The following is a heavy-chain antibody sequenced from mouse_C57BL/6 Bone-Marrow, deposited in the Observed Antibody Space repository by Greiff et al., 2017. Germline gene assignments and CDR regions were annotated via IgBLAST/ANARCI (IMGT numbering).Heavy chain of an antibody. Sequence: VQGVESGAELVKPGASVKISCKASGYAFSSYWMNWVKQRPGRGLEWIGQIYPGDGDTNYNGKFKGKATLTADKSSSTAYMQLSSLTSEDSAVYFCARDRDYDMDDWGQGTSVTVSS. CDR2: IYPGDGDT. V-gene: IGHV1-80*01. J-gene: IGHJ4*01. CDR3: ARDRDYDMDD. D-gene: IGHD3-2*01. CDR1: GYAFSSYW.